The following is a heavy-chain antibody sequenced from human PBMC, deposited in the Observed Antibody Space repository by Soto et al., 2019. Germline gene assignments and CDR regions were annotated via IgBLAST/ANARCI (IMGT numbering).Heavy chain of an antibody. Sequence: SETLSLTCAVCGGSISSRNWWSWVRQPPGKGLEWIGEIYHSGSTNYNPSLKSRVTISVDKSKNQFSLKLSSVTAADTAVYYCARAHTYYDSSGYYLPYFDYWGQGTLVTVSS. CDR1: GGSISSRNW. CDR3: ARAHTYYDSSGYYLPYFDY. J-gene: IGHJ4*02. CDR2: IYHSGST. D-gene: IGHD3-22*01. V-gene: IGHV4-4*02.